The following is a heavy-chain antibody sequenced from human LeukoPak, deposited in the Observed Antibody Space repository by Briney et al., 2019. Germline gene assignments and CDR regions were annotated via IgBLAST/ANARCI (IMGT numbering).Heavy chain of an antibody. CDR3: AKEYIAAAGTPFDY. CDR2: ISYDGSNK. J-gene: IGHJ4*02. V-gene: IGHV3-30*18. Sequence: GGSLRLSCAASGFTFSSYGMHWVRQAPGKGLEWVAVISYDGSNKYYADSVKGRFTISRDNSKNTLYLQMNSLRAEDTAVYYCAKEYIAAAGTPFDYWGQGTLVTVSS. CDR1: GFTFSSYG. D-gene: IGHD6-13*01.